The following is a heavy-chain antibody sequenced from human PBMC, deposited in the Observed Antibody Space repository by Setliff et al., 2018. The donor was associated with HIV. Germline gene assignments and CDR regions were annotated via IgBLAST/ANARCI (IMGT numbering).Heavy chain of an antibody. CDR3: ARAGGLRMDRGVVSDY. CDR1: GYTFTSYG. D-gene: IGHD3-10*01. CDR2: ISAYNGNT. V-gene: IGHV1-18*01. J-gene: IGHJ4*02. Sequence: ASVKVSCKASGYTFTSYGISWVRQAPGQGLEWMGWISAYNGNTNYAQKLQGRVTMTTDESTSTAYMELSSLRSEDAAVYYCARAGGLRMDRGVVSDYWGQGTLVTVSS.